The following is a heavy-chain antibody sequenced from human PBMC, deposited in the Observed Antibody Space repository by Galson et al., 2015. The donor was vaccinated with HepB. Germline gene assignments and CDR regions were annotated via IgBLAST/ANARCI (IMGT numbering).Heavy chain of an antibody. D-gene: IGHD4-11*01. V-gene: IGHV4-34*01. CDR2: INHSGGT. CDR3: ARDAVTVWVSYYGMDV. CDR1: GGSFSGYY. J-gene: IGHJ6*02. Sequence: TLSLTCAVYGGSFSGYYWSWIRQPPGKGLEWIGEINHSGGTNYNPSLRSRVTISVDTSKNQFSLKLSSVTAADTAVYYCARDAVTVWVSYYGMDVWGQGTTVTVSS.